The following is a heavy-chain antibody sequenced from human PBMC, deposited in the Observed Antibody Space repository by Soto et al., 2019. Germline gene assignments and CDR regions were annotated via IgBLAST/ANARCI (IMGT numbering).Heavy chain of an antibody. J-gene: IGHJ1*01. CDR2: IYYSGST. D-gene: IGHD6-19*01. CDR1: GGSISSSSYY. V-gene: IGHV4-39*01. CDR3: ARSYSSGIGGYFQH. Sequence: SETLSLTCTVSGGSISSSSYYWGWIRQPPGKGLEWIGSIYYSGSTYYNPSLKSRVTISVDTSKNQFSLKLSSVTAADTAVYYCARSYSSGIGGYFQHWGQGTLVTVS.